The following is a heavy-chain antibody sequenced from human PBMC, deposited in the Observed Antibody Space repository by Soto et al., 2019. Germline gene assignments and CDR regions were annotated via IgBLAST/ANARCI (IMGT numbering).Heavy chain of an antibody. V-gene: IGHV4-31*03. CDR3: ARGFITMVRADVFAIFDP. J-gene: IGHJ5*02. Sequence: SETLSLTCTVSGGSISSGGYYWSWIRQHPGKGLEWIGYIYYSGSTYYNPSLKSRVTISVDTSKNQFSLKLSSVTAADTAVYYCARGFITMVRADVFAIFDPWGQGTLVTVSS. D-gene: IGHD3-10*01. CDR1: GGSISSGGYY. CDR2: IYYSGST.